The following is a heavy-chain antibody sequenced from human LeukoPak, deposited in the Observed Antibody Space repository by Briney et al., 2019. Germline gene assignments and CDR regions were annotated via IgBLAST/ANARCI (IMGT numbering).Heavy chain of an antibody. CDR1: GFTFSSYA. CDR3: ARDGYYSSGTYFDS. D-gene: IGHD3-10*01. Sequence: PGRSLRLSCTASGFTFSSYAMHWVRQAPGKGLEWVAVISNDGNNKYYADSVKGRFSISRDNSKNTLYLQVNSLRTEDTAVHYCARDGYYSSGTYFDSWGQGTLVTVSS. J-gene: IGHJ4*02. V-gene: IGHV3-30-3*01. CDR2: ISNDGNNK.